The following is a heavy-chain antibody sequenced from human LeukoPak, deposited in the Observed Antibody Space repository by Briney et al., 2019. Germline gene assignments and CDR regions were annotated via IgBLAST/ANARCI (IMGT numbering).Heavy chain of an antibody. J-gene: IGHJ6*02. V-gene: IGHV3-23*01. CDR2: IDDSGDST. Sequence: GGSLRLSCAASGFTFTSFAMSWVRQAPGKGLEWVSGIDDSGDSTYYADSVKGRFTISRDNSKNTLYLQMNSLRAEDTAVYYCARDKHYDILTGYYTLTYGMDVWGQGTTVTVSS. D-gene: IGHD3-9*01. CDR3: ARDKHYDILTGYYTLTYGMDV. CDR1: GFTFTSFA.